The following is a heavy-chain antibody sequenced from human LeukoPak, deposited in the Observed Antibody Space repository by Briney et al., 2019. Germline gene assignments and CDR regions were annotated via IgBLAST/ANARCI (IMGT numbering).Heavy chain of an antibody. Sequence: GSLRLSCAASGFTFSNYAMSWVRQAPGKGLEWVSAITGSGGNTYYADSVKGRFTISRDNSKNTLYLQMDSLRDEDAAVYYCAKWGDFDVLTGYYVPDFWGQGTLVTVSS. D-gene: IGHD3-9*01. CDR2: ITGSGGNT. CDR3: AKWGDFDVLTGYYVPDF. J-gene: IGHJ4*02. CDR1: GFTFSNYA. V-gene: IGHV3-23*01.